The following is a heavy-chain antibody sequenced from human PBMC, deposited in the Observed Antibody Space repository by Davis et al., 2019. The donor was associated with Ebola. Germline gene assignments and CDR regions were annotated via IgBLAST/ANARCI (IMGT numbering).Heavy chain of an antibody. V-gene: IGHV3-30-3*01. J-gene: IGHJ6*03. CDR2: ISYDGSNK. Sequence: PGGSLRLSCAASGFTFSSYAMHWVRQAPGKGLEWVAVISYDGSNKYYADSVKGRFTISRDNSKNTLYLQMNSLRAEDTAVYYCARDRGCSSTSCPYYYYMDVWGKGTTVTVSS. CDR1: GFTFSSYA. D-gene: IGHD2-2*01. CDR3: ARDRGCSSTSCPYYYYMDV.